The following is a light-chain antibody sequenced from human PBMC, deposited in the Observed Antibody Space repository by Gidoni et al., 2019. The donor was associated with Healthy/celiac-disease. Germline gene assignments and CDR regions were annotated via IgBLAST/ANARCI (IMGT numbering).Light chain of an antibody. J-gene: IGKJ1*01. CDR1: QSVSSN. CDR2: GAS. CDR3: QQYNTWPPWT. V-gene: IGKV3-15*01. Sequence: EIVMTQSPATLSVSPGERATLSCRASQSVSSNLAWYQQKPGQAPRLLIYGASTRATGIPARFSGSVSGTEFTLTISSLQSEDFAVYYCQQYNTWPPWTFXHXTKVEIK.